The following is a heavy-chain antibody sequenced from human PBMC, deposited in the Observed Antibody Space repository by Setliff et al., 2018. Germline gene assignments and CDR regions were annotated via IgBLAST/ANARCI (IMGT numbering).Heavy chain of an antibody. Sequence: PGGSLRLSCAASGLTFSYAWMHWVRQAPGKGLEWVGRIKSKPNGGTIDYAAPVKGRFTISRDDSKNTLYLQMNSLKTEDTAVYYCTTDPSPTFGGVIGAAFDFWGQGTMVTVSS. V-gene: IGHV3-15*07. CDR2: IKSKPNGGTI. D-gene: IGHD3-16*01. J-gene: IGHJ3*01. CDR1: GLTFSYAW. CDR3: TTDPSPTFGGVIGAAFDF.